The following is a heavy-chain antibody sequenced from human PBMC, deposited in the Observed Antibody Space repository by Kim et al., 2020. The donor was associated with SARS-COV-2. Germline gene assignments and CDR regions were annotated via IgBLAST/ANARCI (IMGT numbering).Heavy chain of an antibody. CDR1: GYTFTSYA. Sequence: ASVKVSCKASGYTFTSYAMHWVRQAPGQRLEWMGWINAGNGNTKYSQNFQGRVTITRDTSASVAYMELNSLVFEDTAVYYCARGNYDFWSAWDSYFDYWGQGTLVSVSS. CDR3: ARGNYDFWSAWDSYFDY. V-gene: IGHV1-3*01. D-gene: IGHD3-3*01. CDR2: INAGNGNT. J-gene: IGHJ4*02.